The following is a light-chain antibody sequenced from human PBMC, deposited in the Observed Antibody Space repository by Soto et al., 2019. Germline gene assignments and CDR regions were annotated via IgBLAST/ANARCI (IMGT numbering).Light chain of an antibody. J-gene: IGKJ1*01. CDR1: QSVSSSY. V-gene: IGKV3-20*01. Sequence: STLALSPGERAPPSRRASQSVSSSYLAWYQQKRGQAPRLLIYGASSRATGIPDRFSGSGSGTDFTLTISRLEPEDFAMYYCQQYGSSPKTFGQGTKVDI. CDR2: GAS. CDR3: QQYGSSPKT.